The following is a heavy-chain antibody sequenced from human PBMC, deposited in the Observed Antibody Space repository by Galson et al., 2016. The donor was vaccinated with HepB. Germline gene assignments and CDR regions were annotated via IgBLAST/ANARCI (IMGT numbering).Heavy chain of an antibody. J-gene: IGHJ4*02. D-gene: IGHD1-26*01. V-gene: IGHV1-46*01. CDR3: ARDGGSYLYYLDY. Sequence: SVKVSCKASGYPFIRYYIHWVRQAPGQGLEWMGIINPSGGSTDYAQKFQGRVTMTRDTSTNTVYMELSSLRSEDTAVYYCARDGGSYLYYLDYWGQGTLVTVSS. CDR2: INPSGGST. CDR1: GYPFIRYY.